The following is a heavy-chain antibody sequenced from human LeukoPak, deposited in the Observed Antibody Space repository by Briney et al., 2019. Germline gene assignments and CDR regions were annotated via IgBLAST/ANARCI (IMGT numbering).Heavy chain of an antibody. D-gene: IGHD4-23*01. V-gene: IGHV3-48*03. CDR1: GFTFSSYE. CDR3: AKSHTVVIGEFDY. Sequence: PGGSLRLSCAASGFTFSSYEMNWVRQAPGKGLEWVSYISGNGSPIYYADSVKGRFTISRDNSKNTLYLQMNSLRAEDTAVYYCAKSHTVVIGEFDYWGQGTLVTVSS. J-gene: IGHJ4*02. CDR2: ISGNGSPI.